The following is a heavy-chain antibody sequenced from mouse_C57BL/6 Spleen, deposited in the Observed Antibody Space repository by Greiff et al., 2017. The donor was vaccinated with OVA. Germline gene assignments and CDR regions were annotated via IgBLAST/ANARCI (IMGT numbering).Heavy chain of an antibody. Sequence: VQLQQPGAELVKPGASVKMSCKASGYTFTSYWITWVKQRPGQGLEWIGDIYPGSGSTNYNEKFKSKATLTVDTSSSTAYMQLSSLTSEDSAVYYCARNYYGSSFPFYAMDYWGQGTSVTVSS. CDR2: IYPGSGST. V-gene: IGHV1-55*01. CDR3: ARNYYGSSFPFYAMDY. CDR1: GYTFTSYW. J-gene: IGHJ4*01. D-gene: IGHD1-1*01.